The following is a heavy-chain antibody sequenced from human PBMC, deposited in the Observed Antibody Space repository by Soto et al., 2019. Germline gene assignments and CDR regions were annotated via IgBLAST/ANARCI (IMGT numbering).Heavy chain of an antibody. D-gene: IGHD4-17*01. V-gene: IGHV3-30*18. J-gene: IGHJ6*02. CDR1: GFTFSSYG. CDR2: ISYDGSNK. CDR3: AKNGDYRYYGMDV. Sequence: QVQLVESGGGVVQPGRSLRLSCAASGFTFSSYGMHWVRQAPGKGLEWVAVISYDGSNKYYADSVKGRFTISRDNSKNPLYLQMNSLRAEDTAVYYCAKNGDYRYYGMDVWGQGTTVTVSS.